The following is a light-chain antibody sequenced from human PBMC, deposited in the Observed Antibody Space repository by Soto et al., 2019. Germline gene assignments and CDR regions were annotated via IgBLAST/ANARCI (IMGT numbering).Light chain of an antibody. Sequence: QSVLTQPPSASGTPGQRVTISCPGSTSNIGSHSVNWFQHLPGTAPKLLIITNNQRPSGVPDRFSGYKSGTSASLVISGLQSEDGAYYYCATWDDSLKGVFGTGTKVTVL. CDR1: TSNIGSHS. V-gene: IGLV1-44*01. CDR2: TNN. J-gene: IGLJ1*01. CDR3: ATWDDSLKGV.